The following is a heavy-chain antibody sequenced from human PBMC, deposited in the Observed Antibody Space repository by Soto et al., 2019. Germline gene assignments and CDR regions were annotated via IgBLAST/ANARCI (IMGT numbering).Heavy chain of an antibody. J-gene: IGHJ6*02. CDR2: IHPGDSDT. V-gene: IGHV5-51*01. CDR1: GYSFTSYW. Sequence: PGQSLKISCKGSGYSFTSYWIGCVRQMPGKGLEWMGIIHPGDSDTRYSPSFQGQVTISAGKSISTAYLQWSSLKASDTAMYYCARVDTDHYCYGMDVWGQGTTVTVSS. CDR3: ARVDTDHYCYGMDV. D-gene: IGHD5-18*01.